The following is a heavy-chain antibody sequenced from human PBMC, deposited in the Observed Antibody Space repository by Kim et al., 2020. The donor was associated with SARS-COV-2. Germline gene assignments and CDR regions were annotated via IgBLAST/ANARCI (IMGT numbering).Heavy chain of an antibody. CDR3: ARSHGSGSYLRDY. V-gene: IGHV1-46*01. D-gene: IGHD3-10*01. Sequence: YARKFQGRVTMTRDTSTSTVYMELGSLRSEDTAVYYCARSHGSGSYLRDYWGQGTLVTVSS. J-gene: IGHJ4*02.